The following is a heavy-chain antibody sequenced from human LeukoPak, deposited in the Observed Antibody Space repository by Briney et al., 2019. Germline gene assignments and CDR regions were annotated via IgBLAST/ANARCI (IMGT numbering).Heavy chain of an antibody. Sequence: SCKASGFTFTSSAVQWVRQAPGKGLEWVAIISYDGSNKYYADSVKGRFTISRDNSKNTLYLQMNSLRAEDTAVYYCVISHRPRQWPLVVWGQGTLVTVSS. CDR1: GFTFTSSA. V-gene: IGHV3-30*04. CDR3: VISHRPRQWPLVV. CDR2: ISYDGSNK. J-gene: IGHJ4*02. D-gene: IGHD6-13*01.